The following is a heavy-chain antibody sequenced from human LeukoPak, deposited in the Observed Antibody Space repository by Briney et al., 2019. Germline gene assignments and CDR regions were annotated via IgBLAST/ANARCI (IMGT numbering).Heavy chain of an antibody. V-gene: IGHV4-34*01. Sequence: SETLSLTCAVYGGSFSGYYWSWIRQPPGKGLEWIGEINHSGSTNYNPYLKSRVTISVDTSKNQFSLKLSSVTAADTAVYYCARAVYPRESVLFSGLDWFDPWGQGTLVTVSS. CDR3: ARAVYPRESVLFSGLDWFDP. J-gene: IGHJ5*02. CDR1: GGSFSGYY. CDR2: INHSGST. D-gene: IGHD2-21*01.